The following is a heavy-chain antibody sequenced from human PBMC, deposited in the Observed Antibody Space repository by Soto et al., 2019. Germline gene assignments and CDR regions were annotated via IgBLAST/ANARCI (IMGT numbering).Heavy chain of an antibody. CDR2: IYYSGST. CDR3: ARDRGIAARFYYYYVMDV. CDR1: GGSISRYY. Sequence: PETLSLTCTVSGGSISRYYWSWIRQPPGKGLEWIGYIYYSGSTNYNPSLKSRVTISVDTSKNQFSLKLSSVTAADTAVYYCARDRGIAARFYYYYVMDVWGQGTTVTVSS. D-gene: IGHD6-6*01. V-gene: IGHV4-59*01. J-gene: IGHJ6*02.